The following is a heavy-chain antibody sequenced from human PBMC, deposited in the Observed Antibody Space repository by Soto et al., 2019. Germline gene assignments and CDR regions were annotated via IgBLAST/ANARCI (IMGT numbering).Heavy chain of an antibody. V-gene: IGHV4-39*02. CDR2: INYSGST. CDR1: GASTSSSSYY. Sequence: SETLSLTCSVSGASTSSSSYYWGWIRQPPGKGLEWIGNINYSGSTYYNPSLKSRVTISVDTSKKQFSLKLTSVTAADTAVYYCAREILTGYYPAGWFDPWGQGTLVT. D-gene: IGHD3-9*01. CDR3: AREILTGYYPAGWFDP. J-gene: IGHJ5*02.